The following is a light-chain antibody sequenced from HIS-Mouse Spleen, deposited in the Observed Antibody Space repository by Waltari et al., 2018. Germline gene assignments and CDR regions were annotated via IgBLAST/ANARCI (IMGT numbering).Light chain of an antibody. V-gene: IGKV1-13*02. CDR3: QQFNSYPYST. CDR2: DPS. Sequence: AIQLTQSPSSLAASVGHRVTITSRASQGISSALAWYQQKPGKAPKLLIYDPSSLESGVPSRFSGSGSGTDFTLTISSLQPEDFATYYCQQFNSYPYSTFGGGTKVEIK. CDR1: QGISSA. J-gene: IGKJ4*01.